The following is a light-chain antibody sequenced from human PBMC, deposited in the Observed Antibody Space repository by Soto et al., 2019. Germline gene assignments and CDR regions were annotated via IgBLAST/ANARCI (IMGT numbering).Light chain of an antibody. CDR1: SSDVGDNNY. V-gene: IGLV2-14*01. Sequence: QSVLTQPASVSGSPGQSITISCTGTSSDVGDNNYVSWYQQHPGKAPKLMMYDVTHRPSGMSNRFSGSKSGNTAYLTISGLQAEEEADYYCSSYTSSSTLDVFGTGTKLTVL. CDR3: SSYTSSSTLDV. CDR2: DVT. J-gene: IGLJ1*01.